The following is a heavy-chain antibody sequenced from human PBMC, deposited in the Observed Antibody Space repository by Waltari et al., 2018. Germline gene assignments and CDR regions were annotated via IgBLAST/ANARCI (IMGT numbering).Heavy chain of an antibody. CDR2: ISYDGSNK. Sequence: QVQLVESWGGVVRPGRSLRLSCAASGFPFSSYGLHWVRQAPGKGLEWVAVISYDGSNKYYADSVKGRFTISRDNSKNTLYLQMNSLRAEDTAVYYCAKETEWELLLVDYWGQGTLVTVSS. CDR1: GFPFSSYG. D-gene: IGHD1-26*01. V-gene: IGHV3-30*18. J-gene: IGHJ4*02. CDR3: AKETEWELLLVDY.